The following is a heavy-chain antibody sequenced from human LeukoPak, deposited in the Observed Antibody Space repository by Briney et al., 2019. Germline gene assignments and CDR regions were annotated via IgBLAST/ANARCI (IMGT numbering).Heavy chain of an antibody. Sequence: PSETLSLTCTVSGGSISSYYWSWIRQPPGKGLEWIGYIYTSGSTNYNPSLKSRVTISVDTSKNQFSLKLSSVTAADTAVYYCARQVGGSCYYYYYYMDVLGKGTTVTVFS. V-gene: IGHV4-4*09. CDR2: IYTSGST. CDR1: GGSISSYY. J-gene: IGHJ6*03. D-gene: IGHD1-26*01. CDR3: ARQVGGSCYYYYYYMDV.